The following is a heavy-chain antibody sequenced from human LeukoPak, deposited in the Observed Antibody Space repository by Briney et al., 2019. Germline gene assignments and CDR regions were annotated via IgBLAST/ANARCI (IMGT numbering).Heavy chain of an antibody. Sequence: PGGSLRLSCAASGFTFSSYAISWVRQAPGKGLEWVSAISGSGGSTYYADSVKGRFTISRDNSNNTLYLQMNSLRVEDTAVYHCARGGYSSDWYFDYGGQGTLVTVSS. J-gene: IGHJ4*02. D-gene: IGHD6-19*01. CDR2: ISGSGGST. CDR3: ARGGYSSDWYFDY. V-gene: IGHV3-23*01. CDR1: GFTFSSYA.